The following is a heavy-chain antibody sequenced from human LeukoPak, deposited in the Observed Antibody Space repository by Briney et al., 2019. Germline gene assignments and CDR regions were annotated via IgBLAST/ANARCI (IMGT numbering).Heavy chain of an antibody. V-gene: IGHV4-39*01. Sequence: PSETLSLTCTVSGGSISSSSYYWGWIRQPPGKGLEWIGSIYYSGSTYYNPSLKSRVTISVDTSKNQFSLKLSSVTAADTAVYYCARRGSSGWYYYFDYWGQGTLVTVSS. CDR3: ARRGSSGWYYYFDY. CDR1: GGSISSSSYY. D-gene: IGHD6-19*01. J-gene: IGHJ4*02. CDR2: IYYSGST.